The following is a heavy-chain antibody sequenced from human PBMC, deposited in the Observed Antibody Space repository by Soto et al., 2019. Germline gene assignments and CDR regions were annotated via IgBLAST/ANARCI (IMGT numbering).Heavy chain of an antibody. CDR1: GFNFRNFN. J-gene: IGHJ3*01. V-gene: IGHV3-21*06. D-gene: IGHD4-17*01. CDR3: ARDLIGHYGH. CDR2: VSGSSSYI. Sequence: GGTLRLSCEGSGFNFRNFNMIWVRQAPGKGLEWVSSVSGSSSYIYYADSVKGRFTVSRDNANNLVFLQMNGLRPEDTAMYYCARDLIGHYGHWGQGTMVTVSS.